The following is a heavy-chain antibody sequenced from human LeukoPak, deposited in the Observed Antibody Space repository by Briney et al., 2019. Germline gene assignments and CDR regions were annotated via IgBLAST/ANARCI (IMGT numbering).Heavy chain of an antibody. CDR1: GFTFSSYA. D-gene: IGHD2-15*01. Sequence: PGGSLRLSCAASGFTFSSYAMSWVRQAPGKGLEWVSAISGSGGSTYYADSVKGRFTISRDNSKNTLYLQMNSLRAEDTAVYYCARDRGSGGSCRDYWGQGTLVTVSS. V-gene: IGHV3-23*01. J-gene: IGHJ4*02. CDR3: ARDRGSGGSCRDY. CDR2: ISGSGGST.